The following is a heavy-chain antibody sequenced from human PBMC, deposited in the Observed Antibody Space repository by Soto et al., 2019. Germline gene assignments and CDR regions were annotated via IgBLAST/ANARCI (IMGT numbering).Heavy chain of an antibody. CDR1: GGSISSYY. Sequence: SETLSLTCTVSGGSISSYYWSWIRQPPGKGLEWIGYIYYSGSTNYNPSLKSRVTISVDTSKNQFSLKLSSVTAADTAVYYCARSPWGVSVSYFDYWGQGTLVTVSS. CDR2: IYYSGST. CDR3: ARSPWGVSVSYFDY. D-gene: IGHD3-16*01. J-gene: IGHJ4*02. V-gene: IGHV4-59*01.